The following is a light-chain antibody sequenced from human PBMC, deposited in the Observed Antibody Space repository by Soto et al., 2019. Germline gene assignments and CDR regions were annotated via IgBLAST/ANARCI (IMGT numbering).Light chain of an antibody. Sequence: QLVLTQPPSASGSPGQSVTISCTGTSSDVGGYNYVSWYQQHPGKAPRLVIYEVTKRPSGVPDRFSGSKSGNTASLTVSGLQADDEADYYCSSFSGFSTVFGTGTKLTVL. CDR3: SSFSGFSTV. V-gene: IGLV2-8*01. J-gene: IGLJ1*01. CDR1: SSDVGGYNY. CDR2: EVT.